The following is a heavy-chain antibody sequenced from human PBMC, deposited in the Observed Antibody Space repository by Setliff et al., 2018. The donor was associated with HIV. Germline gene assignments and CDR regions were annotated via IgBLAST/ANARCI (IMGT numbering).Heavy chain of an antibody. D-gene: IGHD1-26*01. V-gene: IGHV4-39*07. CDR3: AREVRWELPQGFDH. Sequence: NPSETLSLTCTVSGGSISSRNFYWGWIRQPPGKGLEWIGSIAYTGSGYYNSSLKSRVTISVDTSRNECSLKLTSVTAADTAVYYCAREVRWELPQGFDHWGHGSQVTVSS. J-gene: IGHJ4*01. CDR1: GGSISSRNFY. CDR2: IAYTGSG.